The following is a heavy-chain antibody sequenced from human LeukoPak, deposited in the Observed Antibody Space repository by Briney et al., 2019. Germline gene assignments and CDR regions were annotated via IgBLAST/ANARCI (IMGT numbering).Heavy chain of an antibody. Sequence: GGSLRLSCAVSGLIVTYSSMTWVRQAPGKGLEWVAFIRYDGSNKYYADSVKGRFTISRDNSKNTLYLQMNSLRAEDTAVYYCAKDDEQWLAGGVDYWGQGTLVTVSS. CDR3: AKDDEQWLAGGVDY. CDR2: IRYDGSNK. V-gene: IGHV3-30*02. J-gene: IGHJ4*02. CDR1: GLIVTYSS. D-gene: IGHD6-19*01.